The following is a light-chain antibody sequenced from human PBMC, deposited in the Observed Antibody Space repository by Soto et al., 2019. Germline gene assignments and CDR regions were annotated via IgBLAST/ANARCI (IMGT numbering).Light chain of an antibody. Sequence: EIQMTQSPSSLSASVGDRVTITCRASQSISSYLNWYRQKPGKAPTLLIYAASSLQRGVPSRFSGSGSGTAFTLPISSLQPDDFATYYCQQHNSYWTFGQGTKVDIK. J-gene: IGKJ1*01. V-gene: IGKV1-39*01. CDR1: QSISSY. CDR3: QQHNSYWT. CDR2: AAS.